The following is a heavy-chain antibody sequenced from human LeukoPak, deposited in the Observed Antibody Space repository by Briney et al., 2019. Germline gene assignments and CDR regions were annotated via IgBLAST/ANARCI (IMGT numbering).Heavy chain of an antibody. V-gene: IGHV4-34*01. J-gene: IGHJ4*02. CDR3: ARAHGDVVVVVPASRGAYYFDY. CDR2: INHSGST. D-gene: IGHD2-15*01. CDR1: GGSFSGYY. Sequence: SETLSLTCAVYGGSFSGYYWSWIRQPPGKGLEWIGEINHSGSTNYNPSLKSRVTISVDTCKNQFSLELRSVTAADTAVYYCARAHGDVVVVVPASRGAYYFDYWGEGTLVTVSS.